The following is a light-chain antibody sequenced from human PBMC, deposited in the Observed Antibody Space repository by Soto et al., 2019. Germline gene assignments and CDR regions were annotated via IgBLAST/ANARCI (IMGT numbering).Light chain of an antibody. V-gene: IGLV7-46*01. CDR1: AGAVTSGHF. CDR3: LLSYSGASV. Sequence: QAVVTQEASVTVSPGGTVTLTYASSAGAVTSGHFPYWFQQKPGQAPRTLIYDTTKKHAWTPARFSGSLLGGKAALTLSGAQPEDEAEYYCLLSYSGASVFGTGTKVTVL. J-gene: IGLJ1*01. CDR2: DTT.